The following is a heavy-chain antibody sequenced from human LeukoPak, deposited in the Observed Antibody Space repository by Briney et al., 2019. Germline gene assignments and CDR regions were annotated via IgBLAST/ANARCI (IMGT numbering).Heavy chain of an antibody. CDR1: GGSFSGYY. V-gene: IGHV4-4*07. J-gene: IGHJ3*02. Sequence: SETLSLTCAVYGGSFSGYYWSWIRQPAGKGLEWIGRIYTSGSTNYNPSPKSRVTMSVDTSKNQFSLKLSSVTAADTAVYYCVREGGVYGSGSYYSRDHDAFDIWGQGTMVTVSS. D-gene: IGHD3-10*01. CDR3: VREGGVYGSGSYYSRDHDAFDI. CDR2: IYTSGST.